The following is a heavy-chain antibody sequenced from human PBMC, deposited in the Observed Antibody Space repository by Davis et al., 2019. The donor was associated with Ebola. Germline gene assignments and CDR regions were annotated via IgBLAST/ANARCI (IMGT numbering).Heavy chain of an antibody. Sequence: ASVKVSCKASGYTFTGYYMHWVRQAPGQGLEWMGWINPNSGDTNYAQKFQGWVTMTRDTSISTAYMELSRLRSDDTAVYYCARDVEVVGIAAGSYLYYYYGMDVWGQGTTVTVSS. J-gene: IGHJ6*02. CDR3: ARDVEVVGIAAGSYLYYYYGMDV. CDR1: GYTFTGYY. D-gene: IGHD3-10*01. V-gene: IGHV1-2*04. CDR2: INPNSGDT.